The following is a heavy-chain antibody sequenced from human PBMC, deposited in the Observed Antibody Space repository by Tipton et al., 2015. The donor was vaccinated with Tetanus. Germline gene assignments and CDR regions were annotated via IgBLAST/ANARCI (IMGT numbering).Heavy chain of an antibody. CDR2: IYPGDSDT. CDR1: GYSFTSYW. V-gene: IGHV5-51*01. CDR3: ARQGTTVTGIYYYGMDV. D-gene: IGHD4-17*01. Sequence: SLRLSCKGSGYSFTSYWIGWVRQMPGKGLEWMGIIYPGDSDTRYSPSFQGQVTISADKSISTAYLQWSSLKASDTAMYYCARQGTTVTGIYYYGMDVWGQGTTVTVSS. J-gene: IGHJ6*02.